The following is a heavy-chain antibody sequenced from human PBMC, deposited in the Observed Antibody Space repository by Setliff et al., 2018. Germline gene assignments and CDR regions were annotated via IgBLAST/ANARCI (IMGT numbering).Heavy chain of an antibody. CDR1: GGSISGNNFF. Sequence: SETLSLTCTVSGGSISGNNFFWAWIRQPPGKGLEWLGSVYYTGISYSHPSLESRVTISIDTSKNQFSLRLTSVTAADTAVYFCARDQTAILDFWGHGTLVTVSS. D-gene: IGHD5-18*01. J-gene: IGHJ4*01. V-gene: IGHV4-39*07. CDR2: VYYTGIS. CDR3: ARDQTAILDF.